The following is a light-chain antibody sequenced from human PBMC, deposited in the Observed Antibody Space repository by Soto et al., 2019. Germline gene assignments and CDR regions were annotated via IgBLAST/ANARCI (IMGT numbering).Light chain of an antibody. CDR3: CSYAGSSTRVV. Sequence: QSALTQPASVSGSPGQSITISCTGTSSDVGSYNLVSWYQQHPGKAPKLMIYEVSKRPSGVSNRFSGSKSGNTASLTISGLQAEDEADYYCCSYAGSSTRVVFGGGTPLTVL. CDR2: EVS. V-gene: IGLV2-23*02. J-gene: IGLJ2*01. CDR1: SSDVGSYNL.